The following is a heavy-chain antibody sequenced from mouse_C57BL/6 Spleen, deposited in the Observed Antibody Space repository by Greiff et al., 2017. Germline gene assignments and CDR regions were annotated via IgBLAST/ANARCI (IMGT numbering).Heavy chain of an antibody. CDR3: ARPLPRYAMDY. CDR1: GYTFTSYW. Sequence: QVQLKQPGAELVKPGASVKLSCKASGYTFTSYWMHWVKQRPGQGLEWIGMIHPNSGSTNYNEKFKSKATLTVDKSSSTAYMQLSSLTSEDSAVYYCARPLPRYAMDYWGQGTSVTVSS. J-gene: IGHJ4*01. V-gene: IGHV1-64*01. CDR2: IHPNSGST.